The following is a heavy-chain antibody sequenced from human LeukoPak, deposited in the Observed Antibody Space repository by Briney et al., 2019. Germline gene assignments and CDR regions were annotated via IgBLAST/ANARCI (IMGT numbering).Heavy chain of an antibody. V-gene: IGHV3-30*18. CDR3: AKDPYSSFMEYFQH. J-gene: IGHJ1*01. CDR1: GFTFSAYG. D-gene: IGHD3-22*01. CDR2: MSNDGSKK. Sequence: PRRSLRLSCAASGFTFSAYGMHWVRQAPGKGLEWVAVMSNDGSKKYYGDSVKGRFTISRDDSKNTLYLQMNSLRTEDTAMYYCAKDPYSSFMEYFQHWGQGTLVTVSS.